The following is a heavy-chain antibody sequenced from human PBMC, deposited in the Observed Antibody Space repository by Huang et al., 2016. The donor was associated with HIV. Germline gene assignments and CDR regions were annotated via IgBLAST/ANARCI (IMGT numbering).Heavy chain of an antibody. CDR3: ARSGLPRALDY. D-gene: IGHD3-10*01. CDR1: GYMFTAYA. V-gene: IGHV7-4-1*02. CDR2: INPSTGNP. Sequence: QVQMVQSGSEVKKPGASVKVSCKASGYMFTAYALNWVRQAPGHGLGWMGWINPSTGNPAYAQGFTVRFFFSLDTSVNTAYLQINTLKAEDTAVYYCARSGLPRALDYWGQGTLVTVSS. J-gene: IGHJ4*02.